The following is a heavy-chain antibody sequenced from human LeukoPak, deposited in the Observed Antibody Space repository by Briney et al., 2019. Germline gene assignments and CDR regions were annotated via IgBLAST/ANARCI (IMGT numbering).Heavy chain of an antibody. CDR1: AYTFTDYY. CDR3: ARDRRYYYGSGSTAYWFDP. Sequence: GSVKGYCKASAYTFTDYYMHWVQQAPGQELDWLGWINPNSGGTNYAQKFQGRVTMTRDTSISTAYMELSRLRSDDTAVYYCARDRRYYYGSGSTAYWFDPWGQGTLVTVSS. V-gene: IGHV1-2*02. J-gene: IGHJ5*02. D-gene: IGHD3-10*01. CDR2: INPNSGGT.